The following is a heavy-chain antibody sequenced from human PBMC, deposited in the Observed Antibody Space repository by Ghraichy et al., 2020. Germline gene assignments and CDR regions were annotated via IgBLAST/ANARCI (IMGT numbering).Heavy chain of an antibody. Sequence: GGSLRLSCAASGFTFSSYAMSWVRQAPGKGLEWVSAITPSGGSTYYADSVKGRFTISRDNSKNPLYLQMNSLRAEDSAIFYCADSSDWYGFDIWGQGTMVTVSS. J-gene: IGHJ3*02. CDR2: ITPSGGST. CDR1: GFTFSSYA. V-gene: IGHV3-23*01. CDR3: ADSSDWYGFDI. D-gene: IGHD6-19*01.